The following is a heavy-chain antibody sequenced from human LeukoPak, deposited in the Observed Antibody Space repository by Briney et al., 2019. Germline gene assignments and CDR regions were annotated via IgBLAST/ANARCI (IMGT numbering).Heavy chain of an antibody. CDR1: GFTFSSYW. V-gene: IGHV3-7*01. J-gene: IGHJ4*02. CDR2: IKQDGSEK. Sequence: GGSLRLSCAASGFTFSSYWMSWVRQAPGKGLEWVANIKQDGSEKYYVDSVKGRFTISRDNAKNSLYLQMNSLRAEDTAVYYCARGLGGYSSLYNDYWGQGTLVTVSS. D-gene: IGHD6-13*01. CDR3: ARGLGGYSSLYNDY.